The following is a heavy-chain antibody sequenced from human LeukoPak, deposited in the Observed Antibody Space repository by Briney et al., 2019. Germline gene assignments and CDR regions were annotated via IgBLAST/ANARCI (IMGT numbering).Heavy chain of an antibody. J-gene: IGHJ4*02. CDR2: INPNSGGT. CDR1: GHTFTGYY. CDR3: AREYSSSFADYFDY. D-gene: IGHD6-13*01. Sequence: ASVKVSCKASGHTFTGYYMHWVRQAPGQGLEWMGWINPNSGGTNYAQKFQGRVAMTRDTSISTAYMELSRLRSDDTAVYYCAREYSSSFADYFDYWGQGTLVTVSS. V-gene: IGHV1-2*02.